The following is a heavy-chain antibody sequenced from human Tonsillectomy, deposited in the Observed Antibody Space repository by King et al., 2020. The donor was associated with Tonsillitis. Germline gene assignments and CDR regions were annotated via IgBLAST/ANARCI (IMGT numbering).Heavy chain of an antibody. CDR3: ASGYSSRWYVRGSFDY. V-gene: IGHV3-30*01. CDR1: GLTFSSYA. CDR2: ISYDGSNK. J-gene: IGHJ4*02. D-gene: IGHD6-13*01. Sequence: VQLVESGGGVVQPGRSLRLSCAASGLTFSSYAMHWVRQAPGKGLEWVAVISYDGSNKYYADSVKGRFTISRDNSKNTLYLQMNSLRAEDTAVNYCASGYSSRWYVRGSFDYWGQGTLVTVSS.